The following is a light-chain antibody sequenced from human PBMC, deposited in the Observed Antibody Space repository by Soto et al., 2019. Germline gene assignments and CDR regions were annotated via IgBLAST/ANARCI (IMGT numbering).Light chain of an antibody. CDR3: CSYAGSTTLYV. CDR1: SSDLGSYNL. CDR2: EGS. V-gene: IGLV2-23*01. J-gene: IGLJ1*01. Sequence: QSALTQLASVSGSPGQSITISCTGTSSDLGSYNLVSWYQQHPDKAPKLMIYEGSQRPSGVSNRFSGSKSGNTASLTISGLQAEDEADYYCCSYAGSTTLYVFGTGTKLTVL.